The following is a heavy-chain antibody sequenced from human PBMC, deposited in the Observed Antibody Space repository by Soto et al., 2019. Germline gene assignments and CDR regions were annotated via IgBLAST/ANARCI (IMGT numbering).Heavy chain of an antibody. CDR2: VSIGGST. V-gene: IGHV3-23*01. CDR1: GFTFSSYA. D-gene: IGHD2-15*01. Sequence: GGSLRLSCAASGFTFSSYAMGWVRQGPGKGLEWVAVVSIGGSTHYADSVRGRFTISRDNSKNTLSLQMNSLTAEDTAVYFCAKRRGAGGHFAYWSQGALVTVSS. CDR3: AKRRGAGGHFAY. J-gene: IGHJ4*02.